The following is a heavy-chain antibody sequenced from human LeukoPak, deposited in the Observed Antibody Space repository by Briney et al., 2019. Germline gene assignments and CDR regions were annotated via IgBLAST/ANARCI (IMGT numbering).Heavy chain of an antibody. CDR2: IYPRDGST. J-gene: IGHJ6*02. CDR1: GYTFTSNY. D-gene: IGHD2-2*01. V-gene: IGHV1-46*01. CDR3: ARGSVVVVPAAIGEGYYYYGMDV. Sequence: GASVKVSCKASGYTFTSNYIHWVRQAPGQGLEWMGMIYPRDGSTSYAQKFQGRVTITADESTSTAYMELSSLRSEDTAVYYCARGSVVVVPAAIGEGYYYYGMDVWGQGTTVTVSS.